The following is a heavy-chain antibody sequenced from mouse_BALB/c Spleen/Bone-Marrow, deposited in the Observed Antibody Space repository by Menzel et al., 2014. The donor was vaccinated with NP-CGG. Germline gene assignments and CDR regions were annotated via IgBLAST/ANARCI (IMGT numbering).Heavy chain of an antibody. CDR2: IRNKANGYTT. D-gene: IGHD1-1*01. CDR3: ARDNYYYGNKGAMDY. CDR1: GFTFTDYY. Sequence: EVQVVESGGGLVQPGGSLRLSCATSGFTFTDYYMSWVRQPPGKALEWLGFIRNKANGYTTDYSASVKGRFTISRDNSQSILYLQMNTLRAEDSATYYCARDNYYYGNKGAMDYWGQGTSVTVSS. V-gene: IGHV7-3*02. J-gene: IGHJ4*01.